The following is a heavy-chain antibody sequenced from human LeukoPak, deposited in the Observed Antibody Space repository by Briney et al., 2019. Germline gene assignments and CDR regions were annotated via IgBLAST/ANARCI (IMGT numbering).Heavy chain of an antibody. CDR3: ARDIEQLVLDY. D-gene: IGHD6-6*01. Sequence: GSLRLSCAASGFTFSSYAMSWVRQAPGKGLVWVSRINTDGSSTSYADSVKGRFTISRDNAKNTLYLQMNSLRAEDTAVYYCARDIEQLVLDYWGQGTLVTVSS. CDR2: INTDGSST. V-gene: IGHV3-74*01. CDR1: GFTFSSYA. J-gene: IGHJ4*02.